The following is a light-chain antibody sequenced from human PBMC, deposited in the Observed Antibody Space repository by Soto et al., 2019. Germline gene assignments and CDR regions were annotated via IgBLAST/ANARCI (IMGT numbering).Light chain of an antibody. CDR3: QQYGPPRSAT. CDR1: QSVDSNY. V-gene: IGKV3-20*01. J-gene: IGKJ5*01. CDR2: GSS. Sequence: ELVMTQSPATISVSPGDRGTRXXRASQSVDSNYLAWDQQKPGQTTRLXXYGSSGRADGIPHSFSGSGFGTDLTLTISKVEPEDFAVYYCQQYGPPRSATFGQGTRLEIK.